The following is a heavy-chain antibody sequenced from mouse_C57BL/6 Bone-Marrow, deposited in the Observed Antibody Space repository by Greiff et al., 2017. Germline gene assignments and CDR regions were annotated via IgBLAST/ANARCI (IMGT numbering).Heavy chain of an antibody. CDR2: INPNNGGT. J-gene: IGHJ2*01. D-gene: IGHD1-1*01. CDR3: ARRDYYGSSHFDY. Sequence: VQLKQSGPELVKPGASVKISCKASGYTFTDYYMNWVKQSHGKSLEWIGDINPNNGGTSYNQKFKGKATLTVDKSSSTAYMELRSLTSGDSAVYYCARRDYYGSSHFDYWGQGTTLTVSS. CDR1: GYTFTDYY. V-gene: IGHV1-26*01.